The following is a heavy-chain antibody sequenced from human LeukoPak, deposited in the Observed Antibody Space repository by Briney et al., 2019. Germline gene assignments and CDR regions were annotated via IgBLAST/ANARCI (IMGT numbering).Heavy chain of an antibody. CDR2: IKQDGSEK. CDR3: AKDPFTMIGEVDY. CDR1: GFTFSSYW. Sequence: GGSLRLSCAASGFTFSSYWMSWVRQAPGKGLEWVANIKQDGSEKHYVDSVKGRFTISRDNSKNTLYLQMNSLRAEDTAVYYCAKDPFTMIGEVDYWGQGTLVTVSS. V-gene: IGHV3-7*03. D-gene: IGHD3-22*01. J-gene: IGHJ4*02.